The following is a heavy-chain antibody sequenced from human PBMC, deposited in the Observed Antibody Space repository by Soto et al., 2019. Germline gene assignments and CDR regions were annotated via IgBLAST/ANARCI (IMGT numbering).Heavy chain of an antibody. D-gene: IGHD6-6*01. Sequence: EVQLLESGGGLVQPGGSQRLSCAASGFTFTTYAMSWVRQAPGKGLEWVSAISGSGGSTYYADCVKGRFTISRDNSKNRLYLQKHSQIGEDTAVYYCVKNWDTTSSSSSHLGQGTLVTVSS. CDR1: GFTFTTYA. CDR2: ISGSGGST. V-gene: IGHV3-23*01. CDR3: VKNWDTTSSSSSH. J-gene: IGHJ4*02.